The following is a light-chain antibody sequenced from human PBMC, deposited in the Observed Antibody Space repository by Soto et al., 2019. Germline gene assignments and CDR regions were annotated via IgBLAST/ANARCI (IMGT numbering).Light chain of an antibody. CDR3: QQYGSTPLT. V-gene: IGKV3-20*01. Sequence: EIVLTQSPGTLSLSPGGRATLSCRASQIVSRNYVSWYEPKPGQSPRLLIYGASNRASGIPDRFSGSASGEDFTLSIARLEPEDFAMYYCQQYGSTPLTFGGGTKVEIK. CDR2: GAS. CDR1: QIVSRNY. J-gene: IGKJ4*01.